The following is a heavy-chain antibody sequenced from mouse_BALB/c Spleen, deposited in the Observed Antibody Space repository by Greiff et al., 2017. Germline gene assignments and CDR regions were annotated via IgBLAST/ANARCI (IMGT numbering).Heavy chain of an antibody. CDR1: GFSLTSYG. CDR2: IWSGGST. Sequence: VQLQQSGPGLVQPSQSLSITCTVSGFSLTSYGVHWVRQSPGKGLEWLGVIWSGGSTDYNAAFISRLSISKDNSKSQVFFKMNSLQANDTAIYYCARNGTTVVATNYYYAMDYWGQGTSVTVSS. J-gene: IGHJ4*01. V-gene: IGHV2-2*02. D-gene: IGHD1-1*01. CDR3: ARNGTTVVATNYYYAMDY.